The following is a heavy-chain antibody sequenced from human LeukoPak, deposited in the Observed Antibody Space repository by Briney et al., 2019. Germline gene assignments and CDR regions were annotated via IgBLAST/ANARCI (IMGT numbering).Heavy chain of an antibody. Sequence: GGSLRLSCAASGFTFSSYWMSWVRQAPGKGLEWVAVISYDGSNKYYADSVKGRFTISRDNTKNTLYLQMNSLRAEDTAVYYCARGRDIVVVPAAAPYWGQGTLVTVSS. V-gene: IGHV3-30-3*01. CDR2: ISYDGSNK. CDR3: ARGRDIVVVPAAAPY. CDR1: GFTFSSYW. J-gene: IGHJ4*02. D-gene: IGHD2-2*01.